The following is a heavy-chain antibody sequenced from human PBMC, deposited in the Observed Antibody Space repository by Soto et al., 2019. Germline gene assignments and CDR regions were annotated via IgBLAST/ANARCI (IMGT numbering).Heavy chain of an antibody. CDR3: ARMFSRYDPLYYFDY. CDR2: FSSSGSAK. CDR1: GFSFSDSY. Sequence: QVQLVESGGGLVKPGGSLRLSCAASGFSFSDSYMTWIRQAPGKGLQWLSSFSSSGSAKSYADSVRGRFTISRDNAKNTLYLQMNGLRAEDTAVYYCARMFSRYDPLYYFDYWGQGTLVTVSS. J-gene: IGHJ4*02. V-gene: IGHV3-11*01. D-gene: IGHD1-1*01.